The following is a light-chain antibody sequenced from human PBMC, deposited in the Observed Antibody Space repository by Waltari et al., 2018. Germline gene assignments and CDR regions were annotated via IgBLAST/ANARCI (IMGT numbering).Light chain of an antibody. Sequence: EIVLTQSPGTLSLSPGERATLFCRASQSVTNNYLVWYQQKRGQPPRLLIYATSDRATGVPDRFSGSGSGTEFTLTISRLEPEDSAIHYCQQYALSPRTFGQGTKVELK. J-gene: IGKJ1*01. CDR3: QQYALSPRT. CDR1: QSVTNNY. CDR2: ATS. V-gene: IGKV3-20*01.